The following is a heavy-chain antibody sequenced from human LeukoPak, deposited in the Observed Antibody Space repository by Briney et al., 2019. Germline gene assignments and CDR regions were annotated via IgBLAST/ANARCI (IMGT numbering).Heavy chain of an antibody. D-gene: IGHD2-2*01. Sequence: SETLSLTCTVSGVSISNYYWSWIRQPAGKGLEWIGRIYTSGSTNYNPSLKSRVSMSGDTPKNQFSLNLSSVTAADTAVYYCARDLGYCRSSSCYPQFDPWGQGTQVTVSS. J-gene: IGHJ5*02. CDR2: IYTSGST. CDR3: ARDLGYCRSSSCYPQFDP. V-gene: IGHV4-4*07. CDR1: GVSISNYY.